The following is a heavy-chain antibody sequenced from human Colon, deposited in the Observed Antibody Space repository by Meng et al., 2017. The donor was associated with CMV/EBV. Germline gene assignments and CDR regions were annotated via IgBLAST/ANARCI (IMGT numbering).Heavy chain of an antibody. Sequence: LKISWAASGFTFADHAMHWVRQGPGKGLEWVAVINWNSGNIGYADSVKGRFTISRDNAKNSLYLQMNSLRAEDTALYYCAKDKGVGYARGGMDGWGQGTTVTVSS. CDR3: AKDKGVGYARGGMDG. CDR2: INWNSGNI. V-gene: IGHV3-9*01. D-gene: IGHD3-16*01. J-gene: IGHJ6*02. CDR1: GFTFADHA.